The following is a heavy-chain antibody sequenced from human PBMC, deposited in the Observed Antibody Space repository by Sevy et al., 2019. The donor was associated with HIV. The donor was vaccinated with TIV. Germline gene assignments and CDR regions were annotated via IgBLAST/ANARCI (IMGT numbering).Heavy chain of an antibody. D-gene: IGHD1-26*01. V-gene: IGHV4-59*08. J-gene: IGHJ4*02. CDR1: GGSITSLY. CDR3: AGENAWGRGYS. CDR2: IYYNGHI. Sequence: SETLSLTCTVSGGSITSLYWNWIRQPPGKGLEWIANIYYNGHINYNPSLKSRVTISLATSKNQFPLRRSSVTAADAAMYYCAGENAWGRGYSWGQGTLVTVSS.